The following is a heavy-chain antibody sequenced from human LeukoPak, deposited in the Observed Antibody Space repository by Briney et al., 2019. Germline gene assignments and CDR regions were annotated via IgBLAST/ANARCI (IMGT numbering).Heavy chain of an antibody. CDR3: AKYCSSTSCYDYYFDY. CDR2: ISGSGGSA. CDR1: GFTFSSYA. V-gene: IGHV3-23*01. D-gene: IGHD2-2*01. Sequence: GGSLRLSCAASGFTFSSYAMSWVRQAPGKGLEWVSAISGSGGSAYYADSVKGRFTISRDNSKNTLYLQMNSLRAEDTAVYYCAKYCSSTSCYDYYFDYWGQGTLVTVSS. J-gene: IGHJ4*02.